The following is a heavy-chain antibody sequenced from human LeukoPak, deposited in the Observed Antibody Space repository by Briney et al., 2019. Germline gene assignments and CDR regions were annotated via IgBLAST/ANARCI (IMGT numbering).Heavy chain of an antibody. V-gene: IGHV3-21*04. D-gene: IGHD3-9*01. J-gene: IGHJ6*03. CDR3: ARDATYDILTGYYCYYMDV. CDR1: GFTFSSYS. CDR2: ITSSSTYI. Sequence: GGSLRLSGAASGFTFSSYSMNWVRQAPGKGLEWVSSITSSSTYIYYADSVKGGFTISRDNAKNSLYLKMNSLRAEDTALYYCARDATYDILTGYYCYYMDVWGKGTTVTVSS.